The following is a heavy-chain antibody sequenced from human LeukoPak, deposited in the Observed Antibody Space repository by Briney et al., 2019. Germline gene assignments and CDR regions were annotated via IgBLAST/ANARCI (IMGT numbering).Heavy chain of an antibody. Sequence: ASLKVSCKASGYTFSSSGINWVRLAPGRGPEWMASINPQKRDTHYAQNFQGRVTVTAGTSTNTAYMELRSLRSDDTAIYYCARRKYGADYNGMDVWGQGTTVTVSS. CDR1: GYTFSSSG. V-gene: IGHV1-18*01. D-gene: IGHD4/OR15-4a*01. CDR3: ARRKYGADYNGMDV. J-gene: IGHJ6*02. CDR2: INPQKRDT.